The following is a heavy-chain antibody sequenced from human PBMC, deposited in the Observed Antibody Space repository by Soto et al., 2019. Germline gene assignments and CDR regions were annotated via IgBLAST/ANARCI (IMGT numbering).Heavy chain of an antibody. V-gene: IGHV4-39*01. CDR1: GGSISSSSYY. D-gene: IGHD6-6*01. CDR2: IYYSGST. J-gene: IGHJ3*02. CDR3: ARLVRAAFDI. Sequence: SETLSLTCNVSGGSISSSSYYWCRIRQPPGKGLEWIGSIYYSGSTYYNPSLKSRVTISVDTSKNQFSPKLSSVTAADTAVYYCARLVRAAFDIWGQGTMVTVSS.